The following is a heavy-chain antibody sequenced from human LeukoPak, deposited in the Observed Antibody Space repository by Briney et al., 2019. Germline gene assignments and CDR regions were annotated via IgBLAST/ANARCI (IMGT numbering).Heavy chain of an antibody. V-gene: IGHV1-8*01. Sequence: GASVKVSCKASGYTFTSYDINWVRQATGQGLEWMGWMNTNSGNTGYAQKFQGRVTMTRNTSISTAYMELSSLRSEDTAVYYCARQYSSGWYSYYYYYGMDVWGQGTTVTVSS. J-gene: IGHJ6*02. CDR2: MNTNSGNT. D-gene: IGHD6-19*01. CDR3: ARQYSSGWYSYYYYYGMDV. CDR1: GYTFTSYD.